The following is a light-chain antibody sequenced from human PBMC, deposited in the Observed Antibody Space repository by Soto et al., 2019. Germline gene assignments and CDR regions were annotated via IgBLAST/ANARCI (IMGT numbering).Light chain of an antibody. V-gene: IGKV3D-20*02. CDR1: HSCSSTS. J-gene: IGKJ1*01. CDR2: GAS. CDR3: QECNTWPWT. Sequence: KGASVSCSPIHSCSSTSLAWYQQIPGQAPRLLLYGASTRATGIPDRFSGSKSGTDFTLTINSLEPEDSAVYYCQECNTWPWTFGQGTMVDVK.